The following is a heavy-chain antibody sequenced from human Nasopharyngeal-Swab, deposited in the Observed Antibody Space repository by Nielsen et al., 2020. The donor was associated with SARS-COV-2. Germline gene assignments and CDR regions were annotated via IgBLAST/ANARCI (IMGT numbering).Heavy chain of an antibody. Sequence: GESLKISCAASGFTFSSYAMHWVRQAPGKGLEWVAVIPYDGSKKYYADSVKGRFTISRDNSKNTLYLQMNSLRAEDTAVYYCAGDQGSSWYTYCYYDGMDVWGQGTTVTVSS. V-gene: IGHV3-30-3*01. CDR3: AGDQGSSWYTYCYYDGMDV. CDR1: GFTFSSYA. D-gene: IGHD6-13*01. J-gene: IGHJ6*02. CDR2: IPYDGSKK.